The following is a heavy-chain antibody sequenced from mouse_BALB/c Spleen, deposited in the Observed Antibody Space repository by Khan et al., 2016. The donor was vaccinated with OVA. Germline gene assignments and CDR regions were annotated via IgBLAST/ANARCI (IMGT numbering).Heavy chain of an antibody. J-gene: IGHJ4*01. Sequence: EVQLQESGPGLVKPSQSLSLTCTVTVYSITSNYAWNWIRQFPGNKLEWMGYISYSGSTSYNPSLKSRISITRDTSKNQFFLQLNSVTTEDTATYYCARSNYYGYAMDYWGQGTSVTVSS. CDR1: VYSITSNYA. CDR2: ISYSGST. CDR3: ARSNYYGYAMDY. V-gene: IGHV3-2*02. D-gene: IGHD1-1*01.